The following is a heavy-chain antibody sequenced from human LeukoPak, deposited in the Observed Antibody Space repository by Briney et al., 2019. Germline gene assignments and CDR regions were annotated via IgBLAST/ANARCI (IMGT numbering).Heavy chain of an antibody. J-gene: IGHJ6*02. CDR1: GGTFISYA. CDR2: IIPIFGTA. CDR3: ARDISVYDFWSGYNTSSSGMDV. D-gene: IGHD3-3*01. Sequence: GASVKVSCKASGGTFISYAISWVRQAPGQGLEWMGGIIPIFGTANYAQKFQGRVTITADESTSTAYMELRSLRSDDTAVYYCARDISVYDFWSGYNTSSSGMDVWGQGTPVPVSS. V-gene: IGHV1-69*13.